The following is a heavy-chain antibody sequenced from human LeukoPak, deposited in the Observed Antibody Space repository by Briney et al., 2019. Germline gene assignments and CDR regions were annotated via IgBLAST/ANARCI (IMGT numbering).Heavy chain of an antibody. CDR3: ARERDSSGYWSFDY. Sequence: ASVKVSCKASGYTFTGYYMHWVRQAPGQGLEWMGWISAYNGNTNYAQKLQGRVTMTTDTSTSTAYMELRSLRSDDTAVYYCARERDSSGYWSFDYWGQGTLVTVSS. D-gene: IGHD3-22*01. CDR1: GYTFTGYY. J-gene: IGHJ4*02. V-gene: IGHV1-18*04. CDR2: ISAYNGNT.